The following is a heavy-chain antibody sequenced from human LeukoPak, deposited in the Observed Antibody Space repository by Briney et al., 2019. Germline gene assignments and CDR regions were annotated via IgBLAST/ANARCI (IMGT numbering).Heavy chain of an antibody. CDR2: ISYDRSNK. Sequence: PGGSLRLSCAASGFTFSTYAMHWVRQAPGKGLEWVAVISYDRSNKYYADSVKGRFTISRDNSKNTLYLQMNSLRAEDTAMYYCARAVSLVTANWGQGTLVTVSS. D-gene: IGHD2-21*02. CDR3: ARAVSLVTAN. J-gene: IGHJ4*02. CDR1: GFTFSTYA. V-gene: IGHV3-30*04.